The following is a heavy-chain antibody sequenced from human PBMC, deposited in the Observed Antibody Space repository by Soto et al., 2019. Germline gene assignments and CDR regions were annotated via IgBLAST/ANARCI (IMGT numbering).Heavy chain of an antibody. CDR3: ARDRYRSAPSGFDP. J-gene: IGHJ5*02. CDR1: GFAFGDYY. CDR2: ISSSGSTI. V-gene: IGHV3-11*01. Sequence: GGSLRLSCATSGFAFGDYYMSWIRQAPGKGLEWVSYISSSGSTIYYADSVKGRFTISMDNAKNSLYLQMNSLRAEDTAVYYCARDRYRSAPSGFDPWGKEPPLT. D-gene: IGHD6-19*01.